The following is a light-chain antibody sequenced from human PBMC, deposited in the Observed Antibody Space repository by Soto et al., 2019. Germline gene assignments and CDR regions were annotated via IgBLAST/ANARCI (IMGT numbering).Light chain of an antibody. Sequence: EIVLTQSPVTLSLSPGERATLSCRASQSVSSYLAWYQQKPGQAPRLLIYDSSKMATGIPARFSGSGSGTDFTLTISSLEPEDFAVYYCQQRSSGPGITFGPGTKVDMK. CDR1: QSVSSY. CDR2: DSS. J-gene: IGKJ3*01. CDR3: QQRSSGPGIT. V-gene: IGKV3-11*01.